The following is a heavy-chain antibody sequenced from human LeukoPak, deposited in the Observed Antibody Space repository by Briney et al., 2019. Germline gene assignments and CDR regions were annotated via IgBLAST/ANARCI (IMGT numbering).Heavy chain of an antibody. D-gene: IGHD1-1*01. CDR2: ISYDGSNK. CDR3: AKGTLWENNFDY. J-gene: IGHJ4*02. Sequence: GGSLRLSCAASGFTFSSYGMHWVRQASGKGLEWVAVISYDGSNKYYADSVKGRFTISRDNSKNTLYLQMNSLRAEDTAVYYCAKGTLWENNFDYWGQGTLVTVSS. V-gene: IGHV3-30*18. CDR1: GFTFSSYG.